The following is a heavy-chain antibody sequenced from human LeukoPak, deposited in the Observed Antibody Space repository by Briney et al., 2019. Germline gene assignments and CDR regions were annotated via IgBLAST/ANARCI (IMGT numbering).Heavy chain of an antibody. CDR2: IYYSGST. Sequence: KPSETLSLTCTVSGGSISSSSYYWGWIRQPPGKGLEWIGSIYYSGSTYYNPSLKSRVTISVDTSKNQFSLKLSSVTAADTAVYYCARDNGYYYDSSGYFDYWGQGTLVTVSS. CDR1: GGSISSSSYY. D-gene: IGHD3-22*01. CDR3: ARDNGYYYDSSGYFDY. J-gene: IGHJ4*02. V-gene: IGHV4-39*07.